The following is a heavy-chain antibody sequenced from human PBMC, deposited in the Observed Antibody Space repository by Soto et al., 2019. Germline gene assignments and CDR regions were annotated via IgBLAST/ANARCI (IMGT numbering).Heavy chain of an antibody. V-gene: IGHV3-33*01. J-gene: IGHJ5*02. Sequence: SLRLSCAASGFTFSSYGMHWVRQAPGKGLEWVAVIWYDGSNKYYADSVKGRFTISRDNSKNTLYLQMNSLRAEDTAVYYCARGPYSGSYHLKYWFDPWGQGTLVTVSS. D-gene: IGHD1-26*01. CDR1: GFTFSSYG. CDR2: IWYDGSNK. CDR3: ARGPYSGSYHLKYWFDP.